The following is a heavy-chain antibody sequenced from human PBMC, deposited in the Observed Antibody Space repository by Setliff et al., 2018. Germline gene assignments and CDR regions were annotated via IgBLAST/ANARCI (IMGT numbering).Heavy chain of an antibody. V-gene: IGHV1-18*01. CDR2: ISGYNGYT. J-gene: IGHJ4*02. Sequence: GASVKVSCKAFGYTFAKYGTSWVRQAPGQGLEWMGWISGYNGYTVYAQKLQGRVTLTTDTSTGTAYMELRSLKSTVKAVDYCVRGSGPWVVVTIPFDRWGQGTLVTVSS. CDR3: VRGSGPWVVVTIPFDR. CDR1: GYTFAKYG. D-gene: IGHD2-21*02.